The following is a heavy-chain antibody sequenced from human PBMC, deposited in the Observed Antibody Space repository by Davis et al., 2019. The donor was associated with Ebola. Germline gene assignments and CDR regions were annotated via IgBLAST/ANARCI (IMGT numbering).Heavy chain of an antibody. CDR3: TTDSPQLLWFGELLYYYGMDV. V-gene: IGHV3-15*07. Sequence: GGSLRLSCAASGFTFSSYWMHWVRQAPGKGLEWVGRIKSKTDGGTTDYAAPVKGRFTISRDDSKNTLYLQMNSLKTEDTAVYYCTTDSPQLLWFGELLYYYGMDVWGQRTTVTVSS. D-gene: IGHD3-10*01. CDR1: GFTFSSYW. CDR2: IKSKTDGGTT. J-gene: IGHJ6*02.